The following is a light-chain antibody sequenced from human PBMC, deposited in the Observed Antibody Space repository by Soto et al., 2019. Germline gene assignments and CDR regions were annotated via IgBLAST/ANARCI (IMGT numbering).Light chain of an antibody. CDR2: GAS. J-gene: IGKJ1*01. CDR1: QSVSSSY. V-gene: IGKV3-20*01. CDR3: QQYGSSPWT. Sequence: EIVLTQSPGTLSLSPGERATLSCRASQSVSSSYLAWYQQKPGQAPRLLIYGASSRATGIPDRFSGGGFGTDFTLTIRRLEPEDFGVYYCQQYGSSPWTFGQGTKVDIK.